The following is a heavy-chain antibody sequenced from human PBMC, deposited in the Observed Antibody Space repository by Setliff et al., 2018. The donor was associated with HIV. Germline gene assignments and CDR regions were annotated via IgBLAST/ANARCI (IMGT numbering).Heavy chain of an antibody. Sequence: ASVKVSCKSSGDTFSTYVFTWVRQAPGQGLEWMGGVTSILHTTNYAQKFQGRVTITADISTRTVYMELSSLTSEDTAIYYCARDHQTMLWLDYWGQGTLVTVSS. CDR3: ARDHQTMLWLDY. CDR2: VTSILHTT. J-gene: IGHJ4*02. CDR1: GDTFSTYV. V-gene: IGHV1-69*10. D-gene: IGHD2-21*01.